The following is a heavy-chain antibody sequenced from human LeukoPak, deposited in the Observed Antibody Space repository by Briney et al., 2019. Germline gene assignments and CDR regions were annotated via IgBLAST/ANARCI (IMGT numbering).Heavy chain of an antibody. Sequence: GGSLRLSCAASGFTFSSYSMNWVRQAPGKGLEWVSSISSSSSYIYYADSVKGRFTTSRDNAKNSLYLQMNSLRAEDTAVYYCARYYYGSGSYFGYWGQGTLVTVSS. CDR2: ISSSSSYI. V-gene: IGHV3-21*01. CDR1: GFTFSSYS. D-gene: IGHD3-10*01. J-gene: IGHJ4*02. CDR3: ARYYYGSGSYFGY.